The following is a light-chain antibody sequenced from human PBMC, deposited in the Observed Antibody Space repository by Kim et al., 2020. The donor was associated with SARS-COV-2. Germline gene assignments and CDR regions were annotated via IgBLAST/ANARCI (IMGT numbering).Light chain of an antibody. CDR2: WAS. CDR3: QQYYSLPLT. Sequence: DIVMTQSPDSLAVSLGERATINCKSSQSVLYSSNNKNYLAWYQHKPGQPPKLLISWASTRESGVPDRFSGSGSGTDFTLTISSLQAEDVAVYYCQQYYSLPLTFGPGTKVDIK. J-gene: IGKJ3*01. CDR1: QSVLYSSNNKNY. V-gene: IGKV4-1*01.